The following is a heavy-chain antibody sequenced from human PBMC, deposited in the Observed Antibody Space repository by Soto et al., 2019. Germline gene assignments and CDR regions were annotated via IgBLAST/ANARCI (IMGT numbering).Heavy chain of an antibody. CDR2: IIPIFGTA. Sequence: GASVKVSCKASGGTFSSYAISWVRQAPGQGLEWMGGIIPIFGTANYAQKFQGRVTITADESTSTAYMELSSLRSEDTAVYYCARGPYYDFWSGYPRWGMDVWGQGNTVTVSS. D-gene: IGHD3-3*01. CDR1: GGTFSSYA. V-gene: IGHV1-69*13. J-gene: IGHJ6*02. CDR3: ARGPYYDFWSGYPRWGMDV.